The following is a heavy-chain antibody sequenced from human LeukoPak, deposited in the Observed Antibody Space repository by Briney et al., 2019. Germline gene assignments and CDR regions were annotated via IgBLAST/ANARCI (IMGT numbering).Heavy chain of an antibody. Sequence: QTGGSLRLSCAASGFTFSSYGMHWVRQAPGKGLEWVAVISYDGSNKYYADSVKGRFTISRDNAKKSVYLQMNSLRAEDTAVYYCARAYSERYGLGYYYMDVWGKGTTVTISS. CDR3: ARAYSERYGLGYYYMDV. V-gene: IGHV3-30*03. CDR1: GFTFSSYG. J-gene: IGHJ6*03. CDR2: ISYDGSNK. D-gene: IGHD1-26*01.